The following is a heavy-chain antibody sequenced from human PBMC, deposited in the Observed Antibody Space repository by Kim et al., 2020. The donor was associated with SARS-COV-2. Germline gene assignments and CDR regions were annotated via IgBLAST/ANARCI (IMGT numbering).Heavy chain of an antibody. Sequence: GGSLRLSCAASAFTFNTYAMHWVRQAPGKGLDWLAAISFDGYSKDYADSVKGRFTISSDNSKTTLYLQINSLRPEDTAVYYCVAEGPGRGGTTAFDHWGQGTLVTVSS. V-gene: IGHV3-30*04. J-gene: IGHJ4*02. CDR2: ISFDGYSK. CDR3: VAEGPGRGGTTAFDH. CDR1: AFTFNTYA. D-gene: IGHD1-1*01.